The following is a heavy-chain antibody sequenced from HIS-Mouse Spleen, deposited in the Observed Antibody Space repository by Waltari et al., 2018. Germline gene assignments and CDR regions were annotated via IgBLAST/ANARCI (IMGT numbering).Heavy chain of an antibody. CDR3: ASSEYSSSLDY. V-gene: IGHV4-38-2*02. CDR1: GYSISRGYS. Sequence: QVQLQESGPGLVKPSETLSLTCTVSGYSISRGYSWGWIRQPPGEGLEWIGSIYHSGSTYYNPSLKSRVTISVDTSKNQFSLKLSSVTAADTAVYYCASSEYSSSLDYWGQGTLVTVSS. J-gene: IGHJ4*02. D-gene: IGHD6-6*01. CDR2: IYHSGST.